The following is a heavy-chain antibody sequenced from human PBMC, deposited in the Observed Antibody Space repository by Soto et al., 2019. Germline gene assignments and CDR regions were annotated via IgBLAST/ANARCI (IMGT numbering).Heavy chain of an antibody. CDR2: ISSSSRTI. CDR1: GFTFSSYS. Sequence: EVQLVESGGGLVQPGGSLRLSCAAPGFTFSSYSMNWVRQAPGKGLEGVSYISSSSRTIYYADSVKGRFTISRDNAKNSLYLQMNSLRAEDTAVYYCARDLGSSWYPESFQHWGQGTLVTVSS. J-gene: IGHJ1*01. CDR3: ARDLGSSWYPESFQH. V-gene: IGHV3-48*01. D-gene: IGHD6-13*01.